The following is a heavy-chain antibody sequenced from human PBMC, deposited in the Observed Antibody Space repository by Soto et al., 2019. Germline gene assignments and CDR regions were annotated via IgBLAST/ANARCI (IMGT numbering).Heavy chain of an antibody. Sequence: QVQLVPSGAAVKKPGSAVKVSGHASRGTFNNHAISWGRQAPGQGLEWMGGIIPIFGTADYAQKFQVRVTIPADESTRSAYMERISLRSSGTAVYYCVRVRLRELATILREKWFDTWGQVIMVTVSS. D-gene: IGHD5-12*01. V-gene: IGHV1-69*01. CDR2: IIPIFGTA. J-gene: IGHJ5*02. CDR1: RGTFNNHA. CDR3: VRVRLRELATILREKWFDT.